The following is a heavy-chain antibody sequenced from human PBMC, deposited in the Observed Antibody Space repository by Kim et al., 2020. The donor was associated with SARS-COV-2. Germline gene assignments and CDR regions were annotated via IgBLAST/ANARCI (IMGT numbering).Heavy chain of an antibody. J-gene: IGHJ5*02. CDR3: ASRIGSVAGLST. V-gene: IGHV1-18*01. Sequence: NYAPKLQGRVTMTTDTSTSTAYMELRSLRSDDTAVYYCASRIGSVAGLSTWGQGTLVTVSS. D-gene: IGHD6-19*01.